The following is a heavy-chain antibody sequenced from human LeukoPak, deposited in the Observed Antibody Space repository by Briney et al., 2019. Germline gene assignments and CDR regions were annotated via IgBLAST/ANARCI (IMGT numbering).Heavy chain of an antibody. J-gene: IGHJ5*02. CDR3: ARGSSAPWWFDP. CDR1: GGTFSSYA. D-gene: IGHD2-2*01. CDR2: IIPIFGTA. V-gene: IGHV1-69*05. Sequence: VASVKVSCKASGGTFSSYAISWVRQAPGQGLELMGRIIPIFGTANYAQKFQGRVTITTDESTSTAYMELSSLRSEDTAVYYCARGSSAPWWFDPWGQGTLVTVSS.